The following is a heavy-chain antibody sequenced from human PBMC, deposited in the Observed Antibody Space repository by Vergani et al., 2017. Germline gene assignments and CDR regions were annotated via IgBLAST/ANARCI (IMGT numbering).Heavy chain of an antibody. V-gene: IGHV3-21*01. CDR2: ISSSSSYI. D-gene: IGHD3-3*01. J-gene: IGHJ3*02. CDR1: GFTFSSYS. Sequence: EVQLVESGGGLVQPGGSLRLSCAASGFTFSSYSMNWVRQAPGKGLEWVSSISSSSSYIYYADSVKGRFTISRDNAKNSLYLQMNSLRAEDTAVYYCARSLTIFGVSTDAFDIWGQGTMVTVSS. CDR3: ARSLTIFGVSTDAFDI.